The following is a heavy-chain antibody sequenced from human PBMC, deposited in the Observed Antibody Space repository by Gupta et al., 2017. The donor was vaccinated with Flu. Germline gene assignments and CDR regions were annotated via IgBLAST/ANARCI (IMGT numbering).Heavy chain of an antibody. V-gene: IGHV3-23*01. CDR3: AKTHLLWFGESYVDY. CDR1: GFTFSSYA. Sequence: EVQLLESGGGLVQPGGSLRLSCAASGFTFSSYAMSWVRQAPGKGLEWVSAISGSGGSTYYADSVKGRFTISRDNSKNTLYLQMNSRRAEDTAVYDCAKTHLLWFGESYVDYWGQGTRVTVSS. J-gene: IGHJ4*02. D-gene: IGHD3-10*01. CDR2: ISGSGGST.